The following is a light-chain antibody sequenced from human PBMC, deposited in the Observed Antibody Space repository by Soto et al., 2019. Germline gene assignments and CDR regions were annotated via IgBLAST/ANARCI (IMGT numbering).Light chain of an antibody. CDR3: QQFHSWPLLS. CDR2: GAS. V-gene: IGKV3-15*01. J-gene: IGKJ3*01. CDR1: QSVSSN. Sequence: EIVMTQSPATLSVSPGERATLSCRASQSVSSNLAWYQQKPGQAPRLLIYGASTRATGVPARFSGSGSGTVCTLTTSSLESEDLAVYFCQQFHSWPLLSCGPGTEVDLK.